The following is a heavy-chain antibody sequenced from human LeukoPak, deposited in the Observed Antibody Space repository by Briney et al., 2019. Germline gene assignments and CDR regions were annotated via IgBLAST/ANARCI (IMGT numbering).Heavy chain of an antibody. V-gene: IGHV4-59*01. CDR2: IYYSGST. CDR3: ARGSIFGYYDSSGYAFDY. D-gene: IGHD3-22*01. Sequence: SETLSLTCTVSGGSISSYYWSWNRQPPGKGLEWIGYIYYSGSTNYNPSLKSRVTISVDTSKNQFSLKLSSVTAADTAVYYCARGSIFGYYDSSGYAFDYWGQGTLVTVSS. CDR1: GGSISSYY. J-gene: IGHJ4*02.